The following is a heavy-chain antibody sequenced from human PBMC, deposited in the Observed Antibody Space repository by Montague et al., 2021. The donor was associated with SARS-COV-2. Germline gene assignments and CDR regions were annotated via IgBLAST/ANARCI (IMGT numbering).Heavy chain of an antibody. CDR1: GGSISSSSYY. CDR2: IYYSGST. Sequence: LSLTFTVSGGSISSSSYYWGWIRQPPGKGLEWIGSIYYSGSTYYNPSLKSRVTISVDTSKNQFSLKLSSVTAADTAVYYCARQMGQSSIFGVVIQYYFDYWGQGTLVTVSS. D-gene: IGHD3-3*01. J-gene: IGHJ4*02. V-gene: IGHV4-39*01. CDR3: ARQMGQSSIFGVVIQYYFDY.